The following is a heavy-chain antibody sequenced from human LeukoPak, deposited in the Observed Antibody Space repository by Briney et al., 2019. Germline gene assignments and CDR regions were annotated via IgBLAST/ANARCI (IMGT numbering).Heavy chain of an antibody. CDR1: GGSFSSGSYY. CDR2: IYTSGST. V-gene: IGHV4-61*02. Sequence: SETLSLTCTVSGGSFSSGSYYWSWIRQPAGKGLEWIGRIYTSGSTNYDPSLKSRVTLSVDTSKNQFSLKLSSVTAADTAVYYCARGGGDWGFHQSDYWGQGTLVTVSS. CDR3: ARGGGDWGFHQSDY. J-gene: IGHJ4*02. D-gene: IGHD2-21*01.